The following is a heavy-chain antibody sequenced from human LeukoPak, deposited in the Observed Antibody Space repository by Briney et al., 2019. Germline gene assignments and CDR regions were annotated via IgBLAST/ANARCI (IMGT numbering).Heavy chain of an antibody. CDR1: GYSFISLW. V-gene: IGHV5-51*01. D-gene: IGHD3-22*01. CDR2: IYPGDSDT. CDR3: ARHLSPASYYDRSLFDY. J-gene: IGHJ4*02. Sequence: RGESLNISCEGSGYSFISLWIGWAPQVPGKGLVRVGIIYPGDSDTRYSPSFQGQVTISADKSISTAYLQWSSLKASDTAMYYCARHLSPASYYDRSLFDYWGQGTLVTVSS.